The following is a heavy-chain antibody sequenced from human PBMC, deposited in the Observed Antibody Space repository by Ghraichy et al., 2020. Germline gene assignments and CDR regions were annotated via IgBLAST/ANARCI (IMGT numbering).Heavy chain of an antibody. V-gene: IGHV4-34*01. Sequence: SQTLSLTCAVYGGSFSGYYWSWIRQPPGKGLEWIGEINHSGSTNYNPSLKSRVTISVDTSKNQFSLKLSSVTAADTAVYYCARGSGYWGQGTLVTVSS. CDR2: INHSGST. CDR1: GGSFSGYY. D-gene: IGHD3-3*01. CDR3: ARGSGY. J-gene: IGHJ4*02.